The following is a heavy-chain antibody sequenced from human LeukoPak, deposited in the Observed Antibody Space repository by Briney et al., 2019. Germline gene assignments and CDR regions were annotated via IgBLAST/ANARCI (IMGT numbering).Heavy chain of an antibody. D-gene: IGHD3-10*01. CDR3: ARDGPPECLRGVTPCWYFDL. CDR1: GFTFSSYS. CDR2: ISSSSSYI. V-gene: IGHV3-21*01. Sequence: GGSLRLSCAASGFTFSSYSMNWVRQAPGKGLEWVSSISSSSSYIYYADSVKGRFTISRDNAKNSLYLQMNSLRAEDTAVYYCARDGPPECLRGVTPCWYFDLWGRGTLVTVSS. J-gene: IGHJ2*01.